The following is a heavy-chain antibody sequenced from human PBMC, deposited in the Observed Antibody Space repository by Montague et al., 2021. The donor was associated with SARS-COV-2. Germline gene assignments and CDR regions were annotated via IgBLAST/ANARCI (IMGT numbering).Heavy chain of an antibody. CDR2: IDWDDDK. J-gene: IGHJ6*02. Sequence: PALVKPTQTLTLTCTFSGFPLSTSGMCVSWIRQPPGKALEWLALIDWDDDKYYSTSLKTRLTISKDTSKNQVVLTMTNMDPVDTATYYCARMVTIFSLGGYYYYYGMDVWGQGTTVTVSS. CDR1: GFPLSTSGMC. V-gene: IGHV2-70*01. D-gene: IGHD3-9*01. CDR3: ARMVTIFSLGGYYYYYGMDV.